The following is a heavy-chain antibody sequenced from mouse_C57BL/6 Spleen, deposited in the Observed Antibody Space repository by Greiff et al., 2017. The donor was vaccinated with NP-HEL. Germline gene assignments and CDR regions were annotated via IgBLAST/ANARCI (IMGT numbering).Heavy chain of an antibody. Sequence: QVQLQQSGAELVRPGTSVKLSCKASGYTFTSYWMHWVKQRPGQGLEWIGVIDPSDSYTNYNQKFKGKATLTVDTSSSTAYMQLSSLTSEDSAVSYCARTSNYVDYWGQGTTLTVSS. CDR1: GYTFTSYW. CDR3: ARTSNYVDY. D-gene: IGHD2-10*02. J-gene: IGHJ2*01. V-gene: IGHV1-59*01. CDR2: IDPSDSYT.